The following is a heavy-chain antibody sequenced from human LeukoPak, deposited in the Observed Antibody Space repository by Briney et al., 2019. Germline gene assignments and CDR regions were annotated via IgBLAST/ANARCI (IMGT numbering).Heavy chain of an antibody. Sequence: ASVKVSCKASGYTFTGYYMHWVRQAPGQGLEWMGRINPNSGGTNYARKFQGRVTMTRDTSISTAYMELSRLRSDDTAVYYCARGMGSSSPFDYWGQGTLVTVSS. CDR2: INPNSGGT. CDR3: ARGMGSSSPFDY. CDR1: GYTFTGYY. J-gene: IGHJ4*02. V-gene: IGHV1-2*06. D-gene: IGHD6-6*01.